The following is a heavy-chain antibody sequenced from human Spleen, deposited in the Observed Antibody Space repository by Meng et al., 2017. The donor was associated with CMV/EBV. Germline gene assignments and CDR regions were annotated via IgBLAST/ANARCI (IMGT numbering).Heavy chain of an antibody. CDR3: ARAGYYDSGGYYRNNWYFDL. Sequence: FSSYAMSWVRQAPGKGLEWVSVIYSGGSSTYYADSVKGRFTISRDNSKNTLYLQMNSLRAEDTAVYYCARAGYYDSGGYYRNNWYFDLWGRGTLVTVSS. CDR2: IYSGGSST. V-gene: IGHV3-23*03. CDR1: FSSYA. J-gene: IGHJ2*01. D-gene: IGHD3-22*01.